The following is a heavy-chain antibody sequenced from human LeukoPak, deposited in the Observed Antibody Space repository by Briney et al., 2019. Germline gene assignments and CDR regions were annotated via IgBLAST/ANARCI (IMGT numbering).Heavy chain of an antibody. V-gene: IGHV4-4*07. CDR3: TRDTGTTGEVKFDP. D-gene: IGHD4-17*01. CDR1: GNFFGDYY. CDR2: IYTSGST. Sequence: SETLSLTCTVSGNFFGDYYWSWIRQPAGKGLEWIGRIYTSGSTTYNPSLKSRVTMSVDTSKSQFSLNLMSVTAADTAVYYCTRDTGTTGEVKFDPWGQGTLVTVSS. J-gene: IGHJ5*02.